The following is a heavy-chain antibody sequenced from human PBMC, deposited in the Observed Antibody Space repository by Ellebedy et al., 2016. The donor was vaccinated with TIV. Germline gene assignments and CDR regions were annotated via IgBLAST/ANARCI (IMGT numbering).Heavy chain of an antibody. V-gene: IGHV4-59*01. CDR1: GESFNNYY. Sequence: MPSETLSLTCAVYGESFNNYYWNWIRQSPGKGLEWVGYIYYSGSTKYNPSLKSRVTISVDTSKNQFSLKLNSVTAADTAVYYCARDPSGYWYFDLWGRGTLVTVSS. J-gene: IGHJ2*01. CDR2: IYYSGST. D-gene: IGHD2-15*01. CDR3: ARDPSGYWYFDL.